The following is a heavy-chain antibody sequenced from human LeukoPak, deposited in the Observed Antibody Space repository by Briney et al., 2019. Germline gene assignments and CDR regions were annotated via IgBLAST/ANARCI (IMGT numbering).Heavy chain of an antibody. V-gene: IGHV4-39*01. CDR2: IYYSGST. Sequence: SSETLSLTCTVSGGSISSSSYYWGWIRQPPGKGLEWIGSIYYSGSTYYNPSLKSRVTISVDTSKNQFSLKLSSVTAADTAVYYCARRITIFGVVIGWGQGTLVTVSS. J-gene: IGHJ4*02. CDR1: GGSISSSSYY. CDR3: ARRITIFGVVIG. D-gene: IGHD3-3*01.